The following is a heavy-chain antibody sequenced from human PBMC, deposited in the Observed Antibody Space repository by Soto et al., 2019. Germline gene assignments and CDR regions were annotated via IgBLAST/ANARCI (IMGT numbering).Heavy chain of an antibody. D-gene: IGHD6-19*01. CDR3: ARPPGYISDWYYFDL. J-gene: IGHJ4*02. Sequence: GASVRSRKASGYTFIDYYMHWVRQAPGQGFEWMGRISPKSGGTNYAQKFQGRVTMTWDTSLNTAYMELSSLMSEDTAVYYCARPPGYISDWYYFDLWGQGTLVTVSS. V-gene: IGHV1-2*02. CDR2: ISPKSGGT. CDR1: GYTFIDYY.